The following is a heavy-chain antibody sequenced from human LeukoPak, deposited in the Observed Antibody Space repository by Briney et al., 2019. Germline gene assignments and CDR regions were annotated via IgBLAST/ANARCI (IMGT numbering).Heavy chain of an antibody. D-gene: IGHD2-15*01. J-gene: IGHJ4*02. CDR2: VSAYADNT. CDR1: GYTFTSYG. CDR3: ARDCIGCHGFDY. Sequence: ASVKVSCKASGYTFTSYGITWVRQAPGQGLEWMGWVSAYADNTNYVQKIQGRVTMTTDTPTTTAYMELRSLSSDDTAVYYCARDCIGCHGFDYWGQGTLVTVSS. V-gene: IGHV1-18*01.